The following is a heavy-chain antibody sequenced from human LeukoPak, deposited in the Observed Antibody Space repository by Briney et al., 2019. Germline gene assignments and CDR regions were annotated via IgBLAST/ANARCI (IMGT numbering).Heavy chain of an antibody. V-gene: IGHV4-59*08. J-gene: IGHJ3*02. CDR1: GGSISSYY. Sequence: PSETLSLTCTVSGGSISSYYWSWIRQPPGKGLEWIGSIYHSGTTYYNPSLKSRVTISVDTSKNQFSLELSSVTAADTAVYYCASYDQQLRAFDIWGQGTMVTVSS. CDR2: IYHSGTT. D-gene: IGHD6-13*01. CDR3: ASYDQQLRAFDI.